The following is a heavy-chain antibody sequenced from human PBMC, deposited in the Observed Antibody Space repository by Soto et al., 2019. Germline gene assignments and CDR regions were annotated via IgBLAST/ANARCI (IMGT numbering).Heavy chain of an antibody. J-gene: IGHJ6*02. Sequence: ASVKVSCKASGYTFTSYGISWVRQAPGQGLEWMGWISAYNGNTNYAQKLQGRVTMTTDTSTSTAYMELRSLRSDDTAVYYCARYLEMAGRYYYYGMDVWAQGTTVTVSS. CDR2: ISAYNGNT. V-gene: IGHV1-18*01. CDR3: ARYLEMAGRYYYYGMDV. D-gene: IGHD6-19*01. CDR1: GYTFTSYG.